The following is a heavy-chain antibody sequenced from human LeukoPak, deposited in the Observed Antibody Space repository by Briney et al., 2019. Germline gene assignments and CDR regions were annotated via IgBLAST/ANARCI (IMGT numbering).Heavy chain of an antibody. CDR2: ISSSSSYI. D-gene: IGHD3-9*01. V-gene: IGHV3-21*01. CDR3: ARDTYDILTGYYPYYFDY. Sequence: GGSLRVSCAASGFTFSSYSMNWVRQAPGKGLEWVSSISSSSSYIYYADSVKGRFTISRDNAKNSLYLQMNSLRAEDTAVYYCARDTYDILTGYYPYYFDYWGQGTLVTVSS. J-gene: IGHJ4*02. CDR1: GFTFSSYS.